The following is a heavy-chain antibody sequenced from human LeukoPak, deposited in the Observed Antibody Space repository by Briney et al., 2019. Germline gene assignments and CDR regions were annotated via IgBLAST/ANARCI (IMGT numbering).Heavy chain of an antibody. D-gene: IGHD2-2*01. CDR2: VNPNSGGT. CDR1: GYTFTGYY. Sequence: ASVKVSCKASGYTFTGYYMHWVRQAPGQGLEWMGWVNPNSGGTNYAQKFQGRVTMTRDTSISTAYMELSRLRSDDTAVYYCAREEGYCSSTGCSIEDNWFDPWGQGTLVTVSS. CDR3: AREEGYCSSTGCSIEDNWFDP. J-gene: IGHJ5*02. V-gene: IGHV1-2*02.